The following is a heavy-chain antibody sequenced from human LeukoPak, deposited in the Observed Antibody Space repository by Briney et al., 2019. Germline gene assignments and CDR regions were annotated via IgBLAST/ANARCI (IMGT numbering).Heavy chain of an antibody. Sequence: PSETLSLTCAVYGGSFSGYYWSWIRQPPGKGLEWIGEINHRGNTNYNPSLKSRVTISIGTSKNQFSLKLSSVTAADTAVYFCARSYYYDSSSFGIDYWAREPWSPSPQ. CDR1: GGSFSGYY. J-gene: IGHJ4*02. CDR3: ARSYYYDSSSFGIDY. D-gene: IGHD3-22*01. V-gene: IGHV4-34*01. CDR2: INHRGNT.